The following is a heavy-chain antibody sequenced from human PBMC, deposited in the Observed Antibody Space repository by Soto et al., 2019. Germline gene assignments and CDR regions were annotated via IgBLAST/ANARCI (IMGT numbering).Heavy chain of an antibody. CDR2: INHSGST. CDR1: GGSFSGYY. D-gene: IGHD5-12*01. CDR3: ARGRRGSC. J-gene: IGHJ6*02. Sequence: PSETLSLTCAVYGGSFSGYYWSWIRQPPGKGLEWIGEINHSGSTNYNPSLKSRVTISVDTSKNQFSLQLSSVTAADTAVYYCARGRRGSCWGQGTTVTVSS. V-gene: IGHV4-34*01.